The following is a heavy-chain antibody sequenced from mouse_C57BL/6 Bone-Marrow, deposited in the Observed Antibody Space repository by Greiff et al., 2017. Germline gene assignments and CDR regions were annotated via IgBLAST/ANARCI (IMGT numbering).Heavy chain of an antibody. CDR1: GYTFTSYT. CDR2: INPSSGYT. J-gene: IGHJ2*01. V-gene: IGHV1-4*01. D-gene: IGHD1-1*01. Sequence: VQLQQSGAELARPGASVKMSCKASGYTFTSYTMHWVKQRPGQGLEWIGYINPSSGYTKYNQKFKDKATLTADKSSSTAYMQLSSLTSEDSAVYDCARGDYYGSSYEYWGQGTTLTVSS. CDR3: ARGDYYGSSYEY.